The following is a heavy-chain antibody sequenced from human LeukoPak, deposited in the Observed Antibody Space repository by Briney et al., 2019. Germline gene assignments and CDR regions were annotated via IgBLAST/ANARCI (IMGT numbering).Heavy chain of an antibody. Sequence: SETLSLTCSVSGDSISSSSFYWGWIRQPPGKGLEWIGSISYTGSTYYNPSLKSRVAMSVDTSKNQLSLRVRSVTAADTGVYYCARDSGTTGEVKFDPWGQGTLVTVSS. D-gene: IGHD3-10*01. V-gene: IGHV4-39*07. CDR3: ARDSGTTGEVKFDP. CDR2: ISYTGST. J-gene: IGHJ5*02. CDR1: GDSISSSSFY.